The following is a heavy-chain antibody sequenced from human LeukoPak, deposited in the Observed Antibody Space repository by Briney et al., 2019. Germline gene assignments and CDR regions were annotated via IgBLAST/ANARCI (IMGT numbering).Heavy chain of an antibody. D-gene: IGHD1-14*01. Sequence: SQTLSLTCGISGDSVSSNTGAWNWIRQSPSRGLEWLGKTYYRSKWNNDYAVSVKDRITINPDTSKDQFSLQLNSVTPEDTAVYYCAIEVFKYGRFYFDYWGQGTPVTVPS. J-gene: IGHJ4*02. CDR1: GDSVSSNTGA. CDR2: TYYRSKWNN. CDR3: AIEVFKYGRFYFDY. V-gene: IGHV6-1*01.